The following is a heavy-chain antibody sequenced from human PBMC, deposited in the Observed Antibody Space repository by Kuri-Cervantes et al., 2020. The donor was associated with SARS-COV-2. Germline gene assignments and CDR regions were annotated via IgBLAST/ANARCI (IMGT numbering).Heavy chain of an antibody. CDR2: IYYSGST. V-gene: IGHV4-59*02. CDR1: GFTVSSYY. CDR3: ARVDSGYDFYYYYYYYMDV. D-gene: IGHD5-12*01. Sequence: ESLKISCAASGFTVSSYYWSWIRQPPGKGLEWIGYIYYSGSTNYNPSLKSRVTISVDTSKDQFSLKLSSVTAADTAVYYCARVDSGYDFYYYYYYYMDVWGKGTTVTVSS. J-gene: IGHJ6*03.